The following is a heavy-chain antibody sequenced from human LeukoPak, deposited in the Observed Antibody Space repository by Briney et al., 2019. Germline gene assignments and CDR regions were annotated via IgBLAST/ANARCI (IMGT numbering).Heavy chain of an antibody. V-gene: IGHV3-48*04. J-gene: IGHJ4*02. CDR3: ARPGMALAGDH. Sequence: PGGSLRLSCAASGFTFSGYAMNWVRQAPGKGLEWVSYISSGGGTVYYADSVKGRFAISRDNAKNSLYLHMISLRAEDTAVYYCARPGMALAGDHWGQGALVTVSS. CDR2: ISSGGGTV. CDR1: GFTFSGYA. D-gene: IGHD6-19*01.